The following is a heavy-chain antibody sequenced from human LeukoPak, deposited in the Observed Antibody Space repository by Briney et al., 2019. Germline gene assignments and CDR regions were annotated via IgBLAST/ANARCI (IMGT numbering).Heavy chain of an antibody. J-gene: IGHJ4*02. CDR1: GGSFSGYY. V-gene: IGHV4-34*01. Sequence: PSETLSLTCAVYGGSFSGYYWSWIRQPPGKGLEWIGEINHSGSTNYNPSLKSRVTISVDTSKNQFSLKLSSVTAADTAVYYCAREGWRLSCDYWGQGTLVTVSS. CDR2: INHSGST. D-gene: IGHD6-19*01. CDR3: AREGWRLSCDY.